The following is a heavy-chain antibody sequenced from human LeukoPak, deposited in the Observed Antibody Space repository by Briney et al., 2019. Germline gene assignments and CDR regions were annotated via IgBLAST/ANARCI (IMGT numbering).Heavy chain of an antibody. CDR1: GFPFETNA. CDR3: AKDWIQFNRVFDCFDS. CDR2: IGNTET. D-gene: IGHD5-18*01. Sequence: GGSLRLSCATSGFPFETNAISWVRQAPGKVLEWVATIGNTETFYADSVTGRFTISRDNSKNTVNLQMNRLRVEDTAIYYCAKDWIQFNRVFDCFDSWGQGTLVTVSS. J-gene: IGHJ4*02. V-gene: IGHV3-23*01.